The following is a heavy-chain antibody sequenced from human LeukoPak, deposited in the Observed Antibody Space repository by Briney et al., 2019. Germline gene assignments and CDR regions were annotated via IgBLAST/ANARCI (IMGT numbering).Heavy chain of an antibody. D-gene: IGHD3-10*01. CDR2: INRDGSEK. CDR1: GFPFRNYW. J-gene: IGHJ1*01. CDR3: ARDGDYYADH. Sequence: PGGSPRLSCAASGFPFRNYWMSWVRQAPGKGLEWVANINRDGSEKNYADSLKGRLSISRDNAKNSLYLQMSSLRAEDTAAYFCARDGDYYADHWGQGTLVTVSS. V-gene: IGHV3-7*01.